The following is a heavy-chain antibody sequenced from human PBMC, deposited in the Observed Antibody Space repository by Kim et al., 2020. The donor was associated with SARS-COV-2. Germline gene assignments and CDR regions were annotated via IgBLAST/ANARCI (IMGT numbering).Heavy chain of an antibody. D-gene: IGHD2-21*01. CDR3: AKDGHCGASAGYSPAFDP. Sequence: VKGRFTISRDNSRNTVFLQMNNLRAEDTALYYCAKDGHCGASAGYSPAFDPWGQGTLVAVSS. V-gene: IGHV3-23*02. J-gene: IGHJ5*02.